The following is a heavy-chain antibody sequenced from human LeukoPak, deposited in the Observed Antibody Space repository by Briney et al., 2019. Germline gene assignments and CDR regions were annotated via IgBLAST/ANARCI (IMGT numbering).Heavy chain of an antibody. CDR2: IYHSGST. CDR1: GGSISSGGYY. J-gene: IGHJ5*02. Sequence: PSETLSLTCTVSGGSISSGGYYWSWIRQPPGKGLEWIGYIYHSGSTYYNPSLKSRVTISVGRSKNQFSLKLSSVTAADTAVYYCASSHSERSSYDFWSAFDPWGQGTLVTVSS. V-gene: IGHV4-30-2*01. D-gene: IGHD3-3*01. CDR3: ASSHSERSSYDFWSAFDP.